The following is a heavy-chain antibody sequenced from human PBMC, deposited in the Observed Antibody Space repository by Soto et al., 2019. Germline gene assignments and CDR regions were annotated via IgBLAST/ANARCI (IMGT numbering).Heavy chain of an antibody. CDR3: AHSIAPRIFRH. CDR1: GFSLSTSGVG. D-gene: IGHD2-15*01. Sequence: QITLKESGPTLVKPTQTLTLTCTFSGFSLSTSGVGVGWSRHPPGKALEWLALIYWDDDERYSPSLKNRLTITKKTSKNQVVLTMTNMDPVDTATYYCAHSIAPRIFRHWGQGTLVTVSS. V-gene: IGHV2-5*02. J-gene: IGHJ1*01. CDR2: IYWDDDE.